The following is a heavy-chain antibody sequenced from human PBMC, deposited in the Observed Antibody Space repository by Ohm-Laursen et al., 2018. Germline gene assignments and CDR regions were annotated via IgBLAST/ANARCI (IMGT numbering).Heavy chain of an antibody. CDR3: ASAMYYYDSSGNPYYFDY. D-gene: IGHD3-22*01. Sequence: TLSLTCAVYGGSFSNHYWSWIRQPPGKGLEWIGYIYYSGSTNYNPSLKSRVTISVDTSKNQFSLKLSSVTAADTAVYYCASAMYYYDSSGNPYYFDYWGQGTLVTVSS. J-gene: IGHJ4*02. CDR1: GGSFSNHY. V-gene: IGHV4-59*11. CDR2: IYYSGST.